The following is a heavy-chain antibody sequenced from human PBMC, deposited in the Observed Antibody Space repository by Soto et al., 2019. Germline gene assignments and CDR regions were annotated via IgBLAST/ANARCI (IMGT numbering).Heavy chain of an antibody. CDR3: AKDSRGDWYYFDY. V-gene: IGHV3-23*01. D-gene: IGHD2-21*02. CDR1: GFTFSSYA. Sequence: EVQLLESGGGLVQPGGSLRLSCAASGFTFSSYAMSWVRQAPGKGLEWVSVIRGNGGSTNYADSVKGRFTISRDNSKNTLYLQMNSLRAEDTAVYYCAKDSRGDWYYFDYWGQGTLVTVSS. J-gene: IGHJ4*02. CDR2: IRGNGGST.